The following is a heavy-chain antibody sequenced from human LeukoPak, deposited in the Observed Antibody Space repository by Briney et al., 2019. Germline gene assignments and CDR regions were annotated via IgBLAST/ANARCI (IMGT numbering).Heavy chain of an antibody. D-gene: IGHD2-2*01. V-gene: IGHV1-46*01. CDR3: ARSQLVVPAALVY. CDR2: INPSGGST. J-gene: IGHJ4*02. Sequence: ASVKVSCKASGYTFTSYYMHWVRQAPGQGLEWMGIINPSGGSTSCAQKFQGRVTMTRDTSTSTVYMELSSLRSEGTAVYYCARSQLVVPAALVYWGQGTLVTVSS. CDR1: GYTFTSYY.